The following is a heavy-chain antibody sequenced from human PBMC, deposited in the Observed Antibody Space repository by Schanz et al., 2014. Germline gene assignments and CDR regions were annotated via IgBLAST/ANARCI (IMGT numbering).Heavy chain of an antibody. CDR2: IRYDGRNK. D-gene: IGHD2-21*01. CDR1: GFTFISYG. CDR3: AREDCSATSCYFRY. Sequence: VQLVESGGGLVKPGGSLRLSCVASGFTFISYGIHWVRQAPGKGLEWVAVIRYDGRNKNFVESVKGRFTISRDNSNNTVYLQMNTLRAEDTAVYYCAREDCSATSCYFRYWGQGTLVTVSS. J-gene: IGHJ4*02. V-gene: IGHV3-33*01.